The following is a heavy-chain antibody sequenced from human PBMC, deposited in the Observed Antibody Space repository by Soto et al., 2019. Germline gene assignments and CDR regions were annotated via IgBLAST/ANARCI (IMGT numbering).Heavy chain of an antibody. J-gene: IGHJ3*02. V-gene: IGHV2-5*02. Sequence: QITLKESGPTLVQPTQTLTLTCSFSGFSLITTGAGVGWIRQPPGKAPEWLALIYWDGEKRYSPALKSRLTHTKDSSKNQVVLTMTNMDPVDTATYYCARRQSIMIRGAKAFDIWGQGTFLSVSS. CDR3: ARRQSIMIRGAKAFDI. CDR2: IYWDGEK. D-gene: IGHD3-10*01. CDR1: GFSLITTGAG.